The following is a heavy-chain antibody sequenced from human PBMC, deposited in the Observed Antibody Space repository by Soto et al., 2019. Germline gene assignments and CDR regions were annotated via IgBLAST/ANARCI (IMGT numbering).Heavy chain of an antibody. Sequence: EVQLVESGGGLVQPGGSLRLSCAASGFTFSSYSMNWVRQAPGKGLEWVSYISRSSSTIYYADSVKGRFTISRDNAKNSLYLQMNSRRDEDTAVYYCARVAGATLADYWGQGTLVTVSS. D-gene: IGHD1-26*01. CDR3: ARVAGATLADY. V-gene: IGHV3-48*02. CDR2: ISRSSSTI. CDR1: GFTFSSYS. J-gene: IGHJ4*02.